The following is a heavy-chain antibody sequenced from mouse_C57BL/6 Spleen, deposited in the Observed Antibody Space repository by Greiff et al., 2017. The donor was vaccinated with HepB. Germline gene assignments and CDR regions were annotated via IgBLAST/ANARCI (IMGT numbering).Heavy chain of an antibody. Sequence: QVQLKQPGAELVRPGSSVKLSCKASGYTFTSYWMHWVKQRPIQGLEWIGNIDPSDSETHYNQKFKDKATLTVDKSSSTAYMQLSSLTSEDSAVYYCARSAYYSNYAYWGQGTTLTVSS. J-gene: IGHJ2*01. CDR3: ARSAYYSNYAY. V-gene: IGHV1-52*01. CDR1: GYTFTSYW. D-gene: IGHD2-5*01. CDR2: IDPSDSET.